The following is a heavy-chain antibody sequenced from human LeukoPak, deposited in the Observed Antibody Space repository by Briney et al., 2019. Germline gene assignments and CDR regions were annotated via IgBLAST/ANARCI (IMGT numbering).Heavy chain of an antibody. D-gene: IGHD2-15*01. V-gene: IGHV4-34*01. J-gene: IGHJ4*02. CDR2: INHSGST. CDR1: GGSFSGYY. Sequence: SETLSLTCAVYGGSFSGYYWSWIRQPPGKGLEWIGEINHSGSTNYNPSLKSRVTISVDTSKNQFSLKLSSVTAADTAVYYCARHVFGWSDYWGQGTLVTVSS. CDR3: ARHVFGWSDY.